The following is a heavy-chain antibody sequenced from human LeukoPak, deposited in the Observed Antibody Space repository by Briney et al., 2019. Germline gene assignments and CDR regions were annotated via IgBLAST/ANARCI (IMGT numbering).Heavy chain of an antibody. CDR3: VRDRPYDY. V-gene: IGHV3-48*01. CDR2: ISSSSSSTI. J-gene: IGHJ4*02. CDR1: GFSFSSYS. Sequence: PGGSLRLSCAASGFSFSSYSRNWVRQAPGKGLEWVSYISSSSSSTIYYADSVKGRFTIPRDNAKNSLYLQMNSLRAEDTAVYYCVRDRPYDYWGQGTLVTVSS.